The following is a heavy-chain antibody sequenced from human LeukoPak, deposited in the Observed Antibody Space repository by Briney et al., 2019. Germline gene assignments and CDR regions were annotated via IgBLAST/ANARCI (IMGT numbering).Heavy chain of an antibody. V-gene: IGHV4-59*08. CDR3: ARLTCSGGSCYDDY. CDR1: GGSISSYY. CDR2: IYDSGST. J-gene: IGHJ4*02. D-gene: IGHD2-15*01. Sequence: PSETLSLTCTVSGGSISSYYWSWIRQPPGKGLEWIGYIYDSGSTNYNPSLKSRVTISVDTSKNQFSLRLSSVTAADTAVYYCARLTCSGGSCYDDYWGQGTLVTVSS.